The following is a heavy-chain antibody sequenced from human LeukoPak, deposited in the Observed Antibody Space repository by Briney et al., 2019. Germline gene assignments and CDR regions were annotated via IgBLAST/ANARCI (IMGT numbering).Heavy chain of an antibody. V-gene: IGHV3-21*01. Sequence: SGGFLRLSCAASGFTFSSYSMNWVRQAPGKGLEWVSSISSSSSYIYYADSVKGRFTISRDNAKNSLYLQMNSLRAEDTAVYYCARAVPYYYDSSGYSDPPDYWGQGTLVTVSS. CDR1: GFTFSSYS. D-gene: IGHD3-22*01. CDR3: ARAVPYYYDSSGYSDPPDY. J-gene: IGHJ4*02. CDR2: ISSSSSYI.